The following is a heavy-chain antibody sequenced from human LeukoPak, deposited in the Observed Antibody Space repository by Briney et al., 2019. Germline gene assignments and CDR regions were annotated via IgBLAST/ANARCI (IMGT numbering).Heavy chain of an antibody. Sequence: SETLSLTCGASGGSISSYYWSWIRLPPGKGLEWIGYIYYTGSTKYNPSLKSRVTISVNTSKNQFTLKVTSVIAADTGVYCCARGTIAAPGTFDSWGQGTLVTVSS. CDR3: ARGTIAAPGTFDS. CDR2: IYYTGST. V-gene: IGHV4-59*01. J-gene: IGHJ4*02. CDR1: GGSISSYY. D-gene: IGHD6-13*01.